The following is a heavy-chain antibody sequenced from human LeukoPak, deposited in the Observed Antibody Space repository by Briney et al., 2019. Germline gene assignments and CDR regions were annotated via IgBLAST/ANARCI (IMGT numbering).Heavy chain of an antibody. CDR1: GYTFISSD. D-gene: IGHD2-2*01. CDR2: MNPNSGNT. CDR3: ARVPSGYCGSTSCPWLYFDH. J-gene: IGHJ4*02. Sequence: ASVKVSCKASGYTFISSDIHWVRQATGQGLEWMGWMNPNSGNTGYAQKFQGRVTMTRNTSISTAYMELSSLRSDDTAVYYCARVPSGYCGSTSCPWLYFDHWGQGTLVTVSS. V-gene: IGHV1-8*01.